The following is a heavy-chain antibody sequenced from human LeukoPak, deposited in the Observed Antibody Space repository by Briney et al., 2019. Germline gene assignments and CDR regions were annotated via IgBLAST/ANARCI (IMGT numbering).Heavy chain of an antibody. V-gene: IGHV3-23*01. Sequence: PGGFLRLSCAASGFPFSSYALSWVRQAPGKGLKWVSASGVSTFYADSVKGRFTISRDNSKDTLYLQMNSLRAEDTAVYYCAVYGSGSQPEDFDIWGQGTMVTVSS. CDR1: GFPFSSYA. J-gene: IGHJ3*02. CDR3: AVYGSGSQPEDFDI. CDR2: SGVST. D-gene: IGHD3-10*01.